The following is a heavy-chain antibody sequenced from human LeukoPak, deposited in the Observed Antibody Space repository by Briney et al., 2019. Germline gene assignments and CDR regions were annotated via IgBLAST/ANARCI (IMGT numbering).Heavy chain of an antibody. D-gene: IGHD2-8*01. CDR1: GFTFSDYY. CDR2: ISSSGSTI. Sequence: GGSLRLSCAASGFTFSDYYMSWIRQAPGKGLECVSYISSSGSTIYYAVSVKGRFTISRDNATNSLYLQMNSLRAEDTAVYYCARVQYCTNGVCRAGYYYGMDVWGQGTTVTVSS. CDR3: ARVQYCTNGVCRAGYYYGMDV. J-gene: IGHJ6*02. V-gene: IGHV3-11*01.